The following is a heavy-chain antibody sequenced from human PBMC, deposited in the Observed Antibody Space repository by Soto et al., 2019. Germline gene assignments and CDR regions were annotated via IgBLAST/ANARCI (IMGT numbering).Heavy chain of an antibody. CDR1: GGSISSSSYY. J-gene: IGHJ4*02. CDR3: ASQRPLIAARPAQFDY. Sequence: SETLSLTCTVSGGSISSSSYYWGWIRQPPGKGLEWIGSIYYSGSTYYNPSLKSRVTISVDTSKNQFSLKLSSVTAADTAVYYCASQRPLIAARPAQFDYWGQGTLVTVSS. V-gene: IGHV4-39*01. D-gene: IGHD6-6*01. CDR2: IYYSGST.